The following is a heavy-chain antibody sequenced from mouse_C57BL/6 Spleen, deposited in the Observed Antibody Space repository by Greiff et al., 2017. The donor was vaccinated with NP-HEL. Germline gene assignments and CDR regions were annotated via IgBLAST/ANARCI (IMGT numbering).Heavy chain of an antibody. Sequence: QVQLQQSGPELVKPGASVKISCKASGYAFSSSWMNWVKQRPGKGLEWIGRIYPGDGDTNYNGKFKGKATLTADKSSSTAYMQLSSLTSEDSAVYFCARCTTVVALDYWGQGTTLTVSS. CDR3: ARCTTVVALDY. CDR1: GYAFSSSW. V-gene: IGHV1-82*01. J-gene: IGHJ2*01. CDR2: IYPGDGDT. D-gene: IGHD1-1*01.